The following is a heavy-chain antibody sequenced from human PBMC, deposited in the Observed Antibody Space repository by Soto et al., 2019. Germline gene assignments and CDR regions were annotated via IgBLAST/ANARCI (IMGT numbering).Heavy chain of an antibody. CDR1: GFSFSNYE. V-gene: IGHV3-48*03. CDR3: ARDRAAGGY. Sequence: LRLSFAASGFSFSNYEMNWVRQAPGKGLEWVAYISSGGSTVHYADSVRGRFTVSRDNARNSLYLQINTLRVEDTALYYCARDRAAGGYWGQGTLVTVSS. J-gene: IGHJ4*02. CDR2: ISSGGSTV. D-gene: IGHD6-13*01.